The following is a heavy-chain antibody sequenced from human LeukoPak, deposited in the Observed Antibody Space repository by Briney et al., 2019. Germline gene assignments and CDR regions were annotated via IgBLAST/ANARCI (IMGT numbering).Heavy chain of an antibody. V-gene: IGHV3-30*18. CDR1: GFTFSSYG. CDR2: ISYDGSNK. Sequence: GSLRLSCAASGFTFSSYGMHWVRQAPGKGLEWVAVISYDGSNKYYADSVKGRFTISRDNSKNTLYLQMNSLRGEDAAVYYCAKDLATYSSSWYYGMDVWGQGTTVTVSS. J-gene: IGHJ6*02. CDR3: AKDLATYSSSWYYGMDV. D-gene: IGHD6-13*01.